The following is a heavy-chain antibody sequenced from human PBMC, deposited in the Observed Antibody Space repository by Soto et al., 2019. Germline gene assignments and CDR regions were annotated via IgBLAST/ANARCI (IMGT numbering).Heavy chain of an antibody. CDR3: AKDTAVPADTSANYGMDV. D-gene: IGHD2-2*01. Sequence: GGSLRLSCAASGFTFSSYGMHWVRQAPGKGLEWVAVISYDGSNKYYADSVKGRFTISRDNSKNTLYLQMNSLRAEDTAVYYCAKDTAVPADTSANYGMDVWGQGTTVTVSS. CDR2: ISYDGSNK. V-gene: IGHV3-30*18. J-gene: IGHJ6*02. CDR1: GFTFSSYG.